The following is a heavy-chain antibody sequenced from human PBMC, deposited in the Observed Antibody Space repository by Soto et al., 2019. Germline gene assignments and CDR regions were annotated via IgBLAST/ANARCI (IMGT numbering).Heavy chain of an antibody. CDR1: GFIFTTAW. Sequence: GGSLRLSCAASGFIFTTAWINWIRQAPGKGLEWVGRIKSKSDGGTPDFAAPVRGRFAISRDDSKSMVYPQMNSLKTEDTALYYCTTDSYITLTLVRFDYWGLGTQVTVSS. CDR3: TTDSYITLTLVRFDY. V-gene: IGHV3-15*07. J-gene: IGHJ5*01. D-gene: IGHD3-22*01. CDR2: IKSKSDGGTP.